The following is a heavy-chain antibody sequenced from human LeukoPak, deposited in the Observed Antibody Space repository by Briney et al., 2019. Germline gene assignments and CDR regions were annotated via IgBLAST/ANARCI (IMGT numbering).Heavy chain of an antibody. V-gene: IGHV3-7*01. D-gene: IGHD3-10*01. J-gene: IGHJ6*03. CDR3: ARSGRGVDSFYFMDV. CDR2: IKHDGSEKQDGSEK. CDR1: GFTFSQYW. Sequence: GGSLRLSCAASGFTFSQYWMSWVRQAPGKGLGWVANIKHDGSEKQDGSEKNYVDSVKGRFTISRDNAKNSLYLQMNSLRAEDTAVYYCARSGRGVDSFYFMDVWGKGTTVTVSS.